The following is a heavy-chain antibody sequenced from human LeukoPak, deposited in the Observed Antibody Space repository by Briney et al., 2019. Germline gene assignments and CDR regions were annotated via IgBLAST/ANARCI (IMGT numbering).Heavy chain of an antibody. Sequence: ASVKVSFKASGYTFTGYYMHWVRQAPGQGLEWMGRINPNSGGTNYAQKFQGRVTMTRDTSISTAYMELSRLRSDDTAVYYCARVPDILTGYYYYYYGMDVWGQGTTVTVSS. CDR1: GYTFTGYY. CDR2: INPNSGGT. CDR3: ARVPDILTGYYYYYYGMDV. V-gene: IGHV1-2*06. D-gene: IGHD3-9*01. J-gene: IGHJ6*02.